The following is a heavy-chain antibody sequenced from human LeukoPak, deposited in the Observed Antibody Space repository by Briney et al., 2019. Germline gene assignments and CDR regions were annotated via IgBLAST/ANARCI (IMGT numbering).Heavy chain of an antibody. CDR3: ARDYLQLLRYFDWLPTDIDY. CDR2: ISYDGSNK. V-gene: IGHV3-30-3*01. J-gene: IGHJ4*02. D-gene: IGHD3-9*01. Sequence: GGSLRLSCAASGFTFSSYAMHWVRQAPGKGLEWVAVISYDGSNKYCADSVKGRFTISRDNSKNTLYLQMNSLRAEDTAVYYCARDYLQLLRYFDWLPTDIDYWGQGTLVTVSS. CDR1: GFTFSSYA.